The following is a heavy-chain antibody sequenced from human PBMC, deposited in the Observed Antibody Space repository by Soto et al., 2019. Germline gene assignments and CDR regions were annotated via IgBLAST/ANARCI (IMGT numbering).Heavy chain of an antibody. J-gene: IGHJ6*02. Sequence: AGGSLRLSCAASGFTFSDYWMTWVRQAPGKGLEWVANIKEDGTDKYYVDSVRGRFTISRDNAKNSLYLQMNSLRAEDTAVYFCTRDMNVWGQGPTVTVS. CDR3: TRDMNV. V-gene: IGHV3-7*01. CDR2: IKEDGTDK. CDR1: GFTFSDYW.